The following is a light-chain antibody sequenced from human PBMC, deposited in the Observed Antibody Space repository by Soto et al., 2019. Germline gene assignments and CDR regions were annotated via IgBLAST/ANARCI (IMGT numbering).Light chain of an antibody. V-gene: IGLV2-14*01. CDR3: SSYSSSITL. CDR1: SPDFGV. CDR2: EVS. J-gene: IGLJ2*01. Sequence: QSALAQPASMSGSPGQSITISCPGISPDFGVSWYQHFPGKAPKLLIFEVSNRPSGVSTRFSGSKSGNMAFLTISGLQSEDGGLYHCSSYSSSITLFGGGTKVTVL.